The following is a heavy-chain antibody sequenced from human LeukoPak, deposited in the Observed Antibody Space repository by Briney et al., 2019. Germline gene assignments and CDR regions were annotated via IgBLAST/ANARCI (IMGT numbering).Heavy chain of an antibody. CDR1: GYTFTSYY. Sequence: ASVKVSCKASGYTFTSYYMHWVRQAPGQGLEWMGIINPSGGSTSYAQKFQGRVTMTRDTSTSTVYMELSRLRSDDTAVYYCARARIVGDLDYWGQGTLVTVSS. CDR2: INPSGGST. J-gene: IGHJ4*02. V-gene: IGHV1-46*01. D-gene: IGHD1-26*01. CDR3: ARARIVGDLDY.